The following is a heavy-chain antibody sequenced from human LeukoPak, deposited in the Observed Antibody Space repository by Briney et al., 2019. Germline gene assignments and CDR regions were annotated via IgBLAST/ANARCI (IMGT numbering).Heavy chain of an antibody. Sequence: GASVKVSCKASGYTFTSYGISWVRQAPGQGLEWMGWINAGNGNTKYSQKFQGRVTITRDTSASTAYMELSSLRSEDTAVYYCARALKRGDLVVVITLNPPYDYWGQGTLVTVSS. CDR3: ARALKRGDLVVVITLNPPYDY. CDR1: GYTFTSYG. J-gene: IGHJ4*02. CDR2: INAGNGNT. D-gene: IGHD3-22*01. V-gene: IGHV1-3*01.